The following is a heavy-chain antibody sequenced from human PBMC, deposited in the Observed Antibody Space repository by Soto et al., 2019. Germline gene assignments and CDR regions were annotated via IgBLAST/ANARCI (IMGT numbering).Heavy chain of an antibody. CDR1: GGSFSGYY. J-gene: IGHJ6*03. D-gene: IGHD6-13*01. CDR2: INHSGST. Sequence: QVQLQQWGAGLLKPSETLSLTCAVYGGSFSGYYWSWIRQPPGKGLEWIGEINHSGSTNYNPSLKSRVTISVDTSKKQFSLNLSSVTAADKAVYYCARGNGIAAAGYYYMDVWGKGTTVTVSS. V-gene: IGHV4-34*01. CDR3: ARGNGIAAAGYYYMDV.